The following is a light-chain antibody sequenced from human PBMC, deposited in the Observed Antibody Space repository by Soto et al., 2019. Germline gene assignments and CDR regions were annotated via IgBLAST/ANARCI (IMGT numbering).Light chain of an antibody. Sequence: QSVLTQPPSVSAAPGQKVTISCSGSSSNIGNNFVSWYQQLPGTAPKFLIYDNDKRPSGIPDRFSGSKSGTSATLGITGLQTGDEGDYYCGTWDSSLSAVVFGGGTQLTVL. V-gene: IGLV1-51*01. CDR3: GTWDSSLSAVV. J-gene: IGLJ2*01. CDR2: DND. CDR1: SSNIGNNF.